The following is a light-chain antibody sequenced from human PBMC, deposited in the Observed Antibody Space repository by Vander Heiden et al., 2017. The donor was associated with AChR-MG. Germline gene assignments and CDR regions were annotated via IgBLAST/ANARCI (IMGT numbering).Light chain of an antibody. CDR1: SSNIGAGYD. J-gene: IGLJ2*01. Sequence: SVLPPPPPAAGAPAPGGPISCTGSSSNIGAGYDVRWYQQPPGTPPHLPLYSTNRRRSGVPARFSVSKSVTPASLVITGPQAVDEADYYSQSYYAGTGGLGLFGAGTKLTVL. CDR2: STN. V-gene: IGLV1-40*01. CDR3: QSYYAGTGGLGL.